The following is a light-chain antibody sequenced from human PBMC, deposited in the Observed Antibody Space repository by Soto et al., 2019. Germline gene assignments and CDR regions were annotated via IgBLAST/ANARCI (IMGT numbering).Light chain of an antibody. CDR3: QQYNNWPRT. Sequence: EIVMTQSPATLSVSPGERATLSCRASQSVSSTLAWYQQKPGQAPRLLIYGASTRATGIPARFSGSGSGTESSLTISSLQSEDFAVYYCQQYNNWPRTFGQGTKVDIK. CDR2: GAS. J-gene: IGKJ1*01. CDR1: QSVSST. V-gene: IGKV3-15*01.